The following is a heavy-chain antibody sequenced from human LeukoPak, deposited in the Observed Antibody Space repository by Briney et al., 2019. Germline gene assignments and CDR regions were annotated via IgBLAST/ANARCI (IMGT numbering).Heavy chain of an antibody. Sequence: GGSLRLSCAASGFTFSSYGMHWVRQAPGKGLEWVAVIWYDGSNKYYADSVKGRFTISRDNSKNTLYLRMNSLRAEDTAVYYCAKVTGTTRGYYFDYWGQGTLVTVSS. CDR2: IWYDGSNK. D-gene: IGHD1-7*01. CDR3: AKVTGTTRGYYFDY. V-gene: IGHV3-33*06. J-gene: IGHJ4*02. CDR1: GFTFSSYG.